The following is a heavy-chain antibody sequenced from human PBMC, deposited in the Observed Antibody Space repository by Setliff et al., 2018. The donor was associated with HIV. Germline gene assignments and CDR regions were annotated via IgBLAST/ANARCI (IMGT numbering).Heavy chain of an antibody. V-gene: IGHV1-2*02. CDR1: GYAFIGDY. CDR3: TRDPSRWVQPVTRITAFDI. D-gene: IGHD5-18*01. J-gene: IGHJ3*02. CDR2: INPNSGGT. Sequence: ASVKVSCKASGYAFIGDYMHWVRQAPGQGLEWMGWINPNSGGTNFAQKFQGRVTMTRDTSISTAYMELSRLRSDDTAVYYCTRDPSRWVQPVTRITAFDIWGQGTMVTVSS.